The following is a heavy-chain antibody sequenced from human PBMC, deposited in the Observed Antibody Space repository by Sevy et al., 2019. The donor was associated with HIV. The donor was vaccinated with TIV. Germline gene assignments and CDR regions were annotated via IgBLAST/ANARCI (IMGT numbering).Heavy chain of an antibody. D-gene: IGHD3-10*02. Sequence: GGSLRLSCAASGFTFNNYAMSWVRQPPGKGLEWVSGLIENGVATYYSDSVRGRFTISRDNSKNTLYLQMNSLRAEDTAIYYCVKDYMFAADWAPDSWGQGTLVTVSS. CDR1: GFTFNNYA. V-gene: IGHV3-23*01. J-gene: IGHJ4*02. CDR3: VKDYMFAADWAPDS. CDR2: LIENGVAT.